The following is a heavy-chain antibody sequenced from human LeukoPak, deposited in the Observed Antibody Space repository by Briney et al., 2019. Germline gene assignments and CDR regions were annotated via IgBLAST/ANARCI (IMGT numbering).Heavy chain of an antibody. CDR3: TDFDSV. V-gene: IGHV3-7*01. J-gene: IGHJ4*02. CDR2: IQPDGSEK. D-gene: IGHD3-3*01. Sequence: GGSLRLSCAASGFSVSNNYMSWVRQPPGKGLEWVATIQPDGSEKYYVGSVQGRFSISRDNAKNSLYLQMNSLRAEDTAVYYCTDFDSVWGQGTLVTVSS. CDR1: GFSVSNNY.